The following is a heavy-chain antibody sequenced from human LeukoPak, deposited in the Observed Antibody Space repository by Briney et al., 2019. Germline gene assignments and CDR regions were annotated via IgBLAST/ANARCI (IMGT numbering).Heavy chain of an antibody. J-gene: IGHJ4*02. CDR2: INHSGST. D-gene: IGHD5-12*01. V-gene: IGHV4-34*01. Sequence: SETLSLTCAVYGGSFSGYYWSWIRQPPGKGLEWIGEINHSGSTNYNPSLKSRVTMSVDTSKNQFSLKLSSVTAADTAVYYCARDDSGYDAFDYWGQGTLVTVSS. CDR3: ARDDSGYDAFDY. CDR1: GGSFSGYY.